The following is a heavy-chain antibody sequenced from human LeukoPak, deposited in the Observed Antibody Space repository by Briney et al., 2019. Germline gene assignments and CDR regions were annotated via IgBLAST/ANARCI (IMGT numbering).Heavy chain of an antibody. J-gene: IGHJ1*01. CDR2: IYTSGST. D-gene: IGHD2-21*02. V-gene: IGHV4-61*02. CDR3: ARAEVTSEYFQH. Sequence: PSETLSLTCTVYGGSISSGSYYWSWIRQPAGTGLEWIGRIYTSGSTNYNPSLKSRVTISVDTSKNQFSLKLSSVTAADTAVYYCARAEVTSEYFQHWGQGTLVTVSS. CDR1: GGSISSGSYY.